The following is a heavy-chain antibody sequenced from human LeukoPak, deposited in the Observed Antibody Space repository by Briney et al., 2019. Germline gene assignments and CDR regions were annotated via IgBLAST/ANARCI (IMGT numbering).Heavy chain of an antibody. Sequence: GGSLRLSCAASGFTFSSYGMYWVRQAPGKGLEWVAVIWYDGSNKYYGDSVRGRFTISRDNSKNMLYLGMNSLRGEDTAVYYCARSVGATTDWFDPWGQGTQVIVSS. CDR1: GFTFSSYG. D-gene: IGHD1-26*01. V-gene: IGHV3-33*01. CDR3: ARSVGATTDWFDP. J-gene: IGHJ5*02. CDR2: IWYDGSNK.